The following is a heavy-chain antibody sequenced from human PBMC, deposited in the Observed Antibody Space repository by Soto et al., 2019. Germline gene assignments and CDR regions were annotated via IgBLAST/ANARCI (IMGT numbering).Heavy chain of an antibody. CDR3: AMDYCSSTSCYRDY. J-gene: IGHJ4*02. Sequence: QVQLVQSGAEVKKPGSSVKVSCKASGGTFSSYTISWVRQAPGQGLEWMGRIIPILGIANYAQKLQGRVKITADKSTSTAYMELSSLRSEDTAVYYCAMDYCSSTSCYRDYWGQGTLVTVSS. V-gene: IGHV1-69*02. D-gene: IGHD2-2*02. CDR1: GGTFSSYT. CDR2: IIPILGIA.